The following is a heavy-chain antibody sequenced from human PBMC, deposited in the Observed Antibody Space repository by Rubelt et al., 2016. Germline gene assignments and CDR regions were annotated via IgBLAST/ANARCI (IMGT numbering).Heavy chain of an antibody. J-gene: IGHJ4*02. Sequence: QVQLVESGGGVVQPGRSLRLSCAASGYTFSSYAMHWVRQAPGTGLELVAVISYDGGNKYYAESVKGRFTSSRAKYKITLYLQMNSRRAEDTAVYYCAGEITPADLDWGQGTLVTVSS. CDR3: AGEITPADLD. CDR2: ISYDGGNK. CDR1: GYTFSSYA. D-gene: IGHD2-2*01. V-gene: IGHV3-30*04.